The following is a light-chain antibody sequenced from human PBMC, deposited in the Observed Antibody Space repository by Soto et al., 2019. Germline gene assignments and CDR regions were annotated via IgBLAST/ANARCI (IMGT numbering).Light chain of an antibody. CDR3: QQSYSLPYT. J-gene: IGKJ2*01. Sequence: DIQMTQSPSTLSASVGDRVTITCRASQFINNFLAWYQQKPGKAPKLLIYAASSLQSGVSSRFSGSGSGTDFTLTIGSLQPEDSATYYCQQSYSLPYTFGQGTKVDIK. V-gene: IGKV1-39*01. CDR2: AAS. CDR1: QFINNF.